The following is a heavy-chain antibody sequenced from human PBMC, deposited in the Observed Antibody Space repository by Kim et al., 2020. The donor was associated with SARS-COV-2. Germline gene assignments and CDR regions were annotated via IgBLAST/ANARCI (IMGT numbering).Heavy chain of an antibody. CDR1: GFTFSNYW. CDR2: MKQDGSEK. CDR3: ARDDGARSVDY. V-gene: IGHV3-7*03. J-gene: IGHJ4*02. D-gene: IGHD3-16*01. Sequence: GWSLRLSCAASGFTFSNYWMSWVRQAPGKGLEWVANMKQDGSEKYYVDSVKGRFTISRDNAKNSLYLQMNSLRAEDAALYYCARDDGARSVDYWGQGTLVTVSS.